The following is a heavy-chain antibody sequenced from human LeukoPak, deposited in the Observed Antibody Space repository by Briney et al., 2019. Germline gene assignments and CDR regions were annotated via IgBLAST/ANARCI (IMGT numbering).Heavy chain of an antibody. Sequence: GGSLRLSCAASGFTFSSYGMHWVRQAPGKGLEWVAVISYDGSNKYYADSVKGRFTISRDNSKNTLYLQMNSLRAEDTAVYYCAKDMEAGKGYSYGYYFDYWGQGTLVTVSS. D-gene: IGHD5-18*01. CDR2: ISYDGSNK. CDR1: GFTFSSYG. J-gene: IGHJ4*02. V-gene: IGHV3-30*18. CDR3: AKDMEAGKGYSYGYYFDY.